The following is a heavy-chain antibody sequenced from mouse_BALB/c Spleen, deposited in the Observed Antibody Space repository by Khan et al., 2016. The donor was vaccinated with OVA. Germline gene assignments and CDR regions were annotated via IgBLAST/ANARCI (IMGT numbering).Heavy chain of an antibody. D-gene: IGHD1-2*01. V-gene: IGHV5-12*01. CDR2: ISHGDGNN. J-gene: IGHJ3*01. Sequence: EVELVESGGGSVQPGGSLKLSCAAPGFTFSDYYMYWVRQTPERRLEWVAYISHGDGNNYYLDTVKGRFTISRDNAKNTLYLQMSRLKSADTAMYCYARHDHGGIAYWGQGTLVTVSA. CDR1: GFTFSDYY. CDR3: ARHDHGGIAY.